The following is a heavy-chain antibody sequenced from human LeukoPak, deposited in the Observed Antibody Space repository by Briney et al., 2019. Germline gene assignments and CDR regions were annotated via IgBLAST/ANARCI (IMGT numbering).Heavy chain of an antibody. J-gene: IGHJ4*02. V-gene: IGHV5-51*03. CDR1: GYSFTSYW. D-gene: IGHD2-2*01. Sequence: GESLKISCKGSGYSFTSYWIGWVRQMPGKGLEWMGIIYPGDSDTRYSPSFQGQVTISADKSTSTAYLQWNSLKASDTAIYYCARRVVSSSSHSFDYWGQGTLVTVSS. CDR2: IYPGDSDT. CDR3: ARRVVSSSSHSFDY.